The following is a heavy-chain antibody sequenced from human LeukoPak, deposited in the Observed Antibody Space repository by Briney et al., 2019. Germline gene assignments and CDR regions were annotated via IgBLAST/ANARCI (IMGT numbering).Heavy chain of an antibody. V-gene: IGHV1-69*04. Sequence: SVKVSCKASGGTFSSYAISWVRQAPGQGLEWMGRIIPILGIANYAQKFQGRVTITADKSTSTAYMELSSLRSEDTAVHYCARASMTTVTTLFDYWGQGTLVTVSS. CDR2: IIPILGIA. CDR3: ARASMTTVTTLFDY. J-gene: IGHJ4*02. D-gene: IGHD4-17*01. CDR1: GGTFSSYA.